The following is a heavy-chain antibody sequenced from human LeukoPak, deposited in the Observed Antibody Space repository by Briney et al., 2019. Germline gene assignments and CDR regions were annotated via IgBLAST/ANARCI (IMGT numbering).Heavy chain of an antibody. J-gene: IGHJ4*02. Sequence: GESLKISCKGSGYSFTSYWIGWVRQMPGEGLEWMGIIYPGDSDTRYSPSFQGQVTISADKSISTAYLQWSSLKASDTAMYYCARSSLYYYGSGSYNYFDYWGQGTLVTVSS. D-gene: IGHD3-10*01. CDR3: ARSSLYYYGSGSYNYFDY. CDR2: IYPGDSDT. V-gene: IGHV5-51*01. CDR1: GYSFTSYW.